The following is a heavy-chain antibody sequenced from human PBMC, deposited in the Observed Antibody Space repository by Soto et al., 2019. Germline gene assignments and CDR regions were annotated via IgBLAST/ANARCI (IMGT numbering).Heavy chain of an antibody. V-gene: IGHV3-30*18. Sequence: AGGSLRLSCAASGFTLSNFGMHWVRQAPGKGLEWVAVISYDGSNRYYADSVKGRFTISRDTSKNTLYLQMNSLRADDTAVYYCAKDRTAYYYYYDMDVWGQGTTVTVSS. CDR2: ISYDGSNR. J-gene: IGHJ6*02. CDR1: GFTLSNFG. CDR3: AKDRTAYYYYYDMDV.